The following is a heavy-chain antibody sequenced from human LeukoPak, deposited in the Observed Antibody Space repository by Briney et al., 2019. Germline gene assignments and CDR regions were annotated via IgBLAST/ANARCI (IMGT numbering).Heavy chain of an antibody. D-gene: IGHD6-13*01. CDR2: IYTSGST. CDR1: GGSISSYY. V-gene: IGHV4-4*07. CDR3: ARGRSSWYRVANWFDP. Sequence: PSETLSLTCTVSGGSISSYYWSWIRQPAGKGLEWIGRIYTSGSTNYNPSLKSRVTISVDTSKNQFSLKLSSVTAADTAVYYCARGRSSWYRVANWFDPWGQGTLVTVSS. J-gene: IGHJ5*02.